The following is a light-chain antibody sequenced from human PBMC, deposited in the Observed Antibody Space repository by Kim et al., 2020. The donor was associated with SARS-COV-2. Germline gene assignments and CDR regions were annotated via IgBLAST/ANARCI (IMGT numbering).Light chain of an antibody. V-gene: IGLV3-19*01. CDR1: SLRSYY. CDR3: NSRDSNDNVV. J-gene: IGLJ2*01. Sequence: VALGQKVSITCQGDSLRSYYATWYQQKPGQAPILVIYGKNNRPSGIPDRFSGSSSGNTASLTITGTQAGDEADYDCNSRDSNDNVVFGGGTQLTVL. CDR2: GKN.